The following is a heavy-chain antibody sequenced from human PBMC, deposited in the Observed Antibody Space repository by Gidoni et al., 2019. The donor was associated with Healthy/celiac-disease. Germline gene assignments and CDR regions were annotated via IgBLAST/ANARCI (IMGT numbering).Heavy chain of an antibody. CDR2: ISWDGGST. CDR3: AKGGYCSGGSCRLPGGFDY. V-gene: IGHV3-43*01. Sequence: EVQLVESGGVVVQPGGSLRLSCAASGFTFDAYTMHWVRQAPGKGLEWVSLISWDGGSTYYADSVKGRFTISRDNSKNSLYLQMNSLRTEDTALYYCAKGGYCSGGSCRLPGGFDYWGQGTLVTVSS. D-gene: IGHD2-15*01. J-gene: IGHJ4*02. CDR1: GFTFDAYT.